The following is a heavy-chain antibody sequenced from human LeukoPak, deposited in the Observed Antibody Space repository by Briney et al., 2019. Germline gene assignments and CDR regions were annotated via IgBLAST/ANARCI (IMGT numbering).Heavy chain of an antibody. D-gene: IGHD6-19*01. V-gene: IGHV1-69*13. CDR2: IIPIFGTA. J-gene: IGHJ3*02. CDR1: GGTFSSYA. Sequence: ASVKVSCKASGGTFSSYAISWVRQAPGQGLEWMGGIIPIFGTANYARKFQGRVTITADESTSTAYMELSSLRSEDTAVYYCARVEGSGWYGDAFDIWGQGTMVTVSS. CDR3: ARVEGSGWYGDAFDI.